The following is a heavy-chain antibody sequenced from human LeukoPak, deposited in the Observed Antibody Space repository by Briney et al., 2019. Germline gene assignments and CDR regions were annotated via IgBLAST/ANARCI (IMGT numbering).Heavy chain of an antibody. D-gene: IGHD6-19*01. J-gene: IGHJ6*02. Sequence: SETLSLTCAVYGGSFSGYYWSWIRQPPGKGLEWIGEINHSRSTNYNPSLKSRVTISVDTSKNQFSLKLSSVTAADTAVYYCARGGVSSGWYLAPYYYYGMDVWGQGTTVTVSS. CDR1: GGSFSGYY. CDR2: INHSRST. CDR3: ARGGVSSGWYLAPYYYYGMDV. V-gene: IGHV4-34*01.